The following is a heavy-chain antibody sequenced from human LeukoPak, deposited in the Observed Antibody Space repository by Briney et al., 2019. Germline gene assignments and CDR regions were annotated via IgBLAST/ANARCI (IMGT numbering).Heavy chain of an antibody. J-gene: IGHJ4*02. V-gene: IGHV3-23*01. D-gene: IGHD3-16*01. CDR2: ISGSGGSK. Sequence: PGGSLTLSCAASGFTFSSYDMSWVRQAPGKGLEWVSAISGSGGSKYYADSVKGRFTISRDNSKNTLYLQLNSLSAEDTSVYYWAKDLGGGGGYWGEGTVVTVS. CDR3: AKDLGGGGGY. CDR1: GFTFSSYD.